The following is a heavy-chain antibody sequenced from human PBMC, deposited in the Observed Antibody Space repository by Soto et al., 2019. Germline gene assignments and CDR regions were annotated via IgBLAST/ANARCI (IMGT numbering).Heavy chain of an antibody. V-gene: IGHV3-64D*06. Sequence: GGSLRLSCSASGFTFCIYAVHWVRQAPGKGLEYVSSITTNGGSTHYADSVKGRFTISRDNSKNTQYLQMSSLRADDTAVYYCVKGEYYYDSSGYYPFDYWGQGTLVTVSS. CDR3: VKGEYYYDSSGYYPFDY. J-gene: IGHJ4*02. D-gene: IGHD3-22*01. CDR1: GFTFCIYA. CDR2: ITTNGGST.